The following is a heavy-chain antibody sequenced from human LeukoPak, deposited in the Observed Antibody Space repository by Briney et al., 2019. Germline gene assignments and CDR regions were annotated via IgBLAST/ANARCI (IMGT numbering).Heavy chain of an antibody. CDR1: GGSISSSSYY. CDR2: IYYSGSP. Sequence: SETLSLTCTVSGGSISSSSYYWGWIRQPPGKGLEWIGSIYYSGSPYYNPSLKSRVTISVDTSKKQFSLKLGSVTAADTAVYYCARHVGFITMVRGVINNNWFDPWGQGTLVTVSS. D-gene: IGHD3-10*01. J-gene: IGHJ5*02. CDR3: ARHVGFITMVRGVINNNWFDP. V-gene: IGHV4-39*01.